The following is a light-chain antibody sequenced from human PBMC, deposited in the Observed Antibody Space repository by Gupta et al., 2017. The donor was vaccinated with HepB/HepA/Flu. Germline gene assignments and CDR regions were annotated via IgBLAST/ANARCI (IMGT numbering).Light chain of an antibody. J-gene: IGLJ2*01. V-gene: IGLV2-23*02. CDR2: EVS. CDR1: SSDVGSYNL. Sequence: QSALTQPASVSGSPGQSITISCTGTSSDVGSYNLVSWYQQHPGKAPKLMIYEVSKRPSGVSNRFSGSKSGNTASLTTSGLQAEEEADYYCCSYAGSSNYVVFGGGTKLTVL. CDR3: CSYAGSSNYVV.